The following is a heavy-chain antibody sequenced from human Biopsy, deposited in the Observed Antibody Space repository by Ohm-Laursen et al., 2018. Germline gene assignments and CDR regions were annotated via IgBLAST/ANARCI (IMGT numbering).Heavy chain of an antibody. CDR1: GESFNGYY. CDR3: AKGRNDNGGMYFGS. Sequence: GTLSLTCAVYGESFNGYYWSWIRQPPGKGLEWIGFISSTGYTSYIPSLKSRVTISVGTSRRQSSLKMRSVTAADTAVYYCAKGRNDNGGMYFGSWGQGTLVTVSS. D-gene: IGHD4-23*01. J-gene: IGHJ4*02. CDR2: ISSTGYT. V-gene: IGHV4-4*08.